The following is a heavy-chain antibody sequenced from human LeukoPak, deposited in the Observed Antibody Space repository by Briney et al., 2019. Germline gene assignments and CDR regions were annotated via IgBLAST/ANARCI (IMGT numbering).Heavy chain of an antibody. Sequence: PGGSLRLSCAASGITFSSYNMNWVRQAPGKGLEWVSSISSGSSYIYYADSVKGRFTISRDNAKNSLYLQMNRLRAEDTAVYYCAREKQLERLAFGKEGSAFDYWGQGILVTVS. CDR2: ISSGSSYI. V-gene: IGHV3-21*01. D-gene: IGHD1-1*01. J-gene: IGHJ4*02. CDR3: AREKQLERLAFGKEGSAFDY. CDR1: GITFSSYN.